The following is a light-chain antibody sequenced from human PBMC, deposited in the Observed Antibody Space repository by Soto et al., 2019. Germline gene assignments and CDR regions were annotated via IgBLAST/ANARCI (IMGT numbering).Light chain of an antibody. Sequence: EIVLTQSPGTLSLSPGERATLSCRASQSVSSSYLAWYQQKPGQAPRLLIYGASSRATGLPDRFSGSGSGTDFTLTISRLEPEDFAVYYCQQYGSSPLFGQGTRLEIK. CDR3: QQYGSSPL. CDR2: GAS. CDR1: QSVSSSY. J-gene: IGKJ5*01. V-gene: IGKV3-20*01.